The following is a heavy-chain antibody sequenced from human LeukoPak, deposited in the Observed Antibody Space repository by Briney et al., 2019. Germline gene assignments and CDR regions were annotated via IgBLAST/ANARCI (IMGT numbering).Heavy chain of an antibody. V-gene: IGHV3-23*01. CDR3: ARSESASLLL. CDR2: ISGSGVGT. CDR1: GFTFSNYA. Sequence: PGGSLRLSCAASGFTFSNYAMSWVRQAPGKGLEWVSGISGSGVGTYSADSVKGRFTISRDNAKNSLYLQMNSLRAEDTAVYYCARSESASLLLWGQGTLVTVSS. D-gene: IGHD3-10*01. J-gene: IGHJ4*02.